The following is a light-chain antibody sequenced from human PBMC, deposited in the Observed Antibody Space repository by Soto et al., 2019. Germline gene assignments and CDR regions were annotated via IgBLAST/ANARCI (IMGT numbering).Light chain of an antibody. CDR3: AAWDSSVSGRV. V-gene: IGLV1-40*01. CDR2: SNT. J-gene: IGLJ3*02. Sequence: QSVLTQPPSVSGAPGQRVTISCTGSSSNIGPGYDVHWYQQLPGTAPKLLIYSNTNRPSGVPDRFSGSRSGTSASLAITGLQAEDEADYYCAAWDSSVSGRVFGGGTKLTVL. CDR1: SSNIGPGYD.